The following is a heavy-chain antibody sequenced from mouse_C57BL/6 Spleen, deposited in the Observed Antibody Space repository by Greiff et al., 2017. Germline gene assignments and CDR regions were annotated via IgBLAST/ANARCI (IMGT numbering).Heavy chain of an antibody. CDR1: GYTFTSYW. J-gene: IGHJ2*01. CDR2: INPSSGYT. Sequence: VQLVESGAELAKPGASVKLSCKASGYTFTSYWMHWVKQRPGQGREWIGYINPSSGYTKYNQKFKDKATLTADKSSSTAYMQLSSLTYEDSAVDYCARSSLGNFDYWGQGTTLTVSS. D-gene: IGHD4-1*01. V-gene: IGHV1-7*01. CDR3: ARSSLGNFDY.